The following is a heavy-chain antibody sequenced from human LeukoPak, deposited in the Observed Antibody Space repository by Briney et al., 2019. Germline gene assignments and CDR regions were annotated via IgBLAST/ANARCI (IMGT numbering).Heavy chain of an antibody. Sequence: GASVKVSCKASGYTFTSYHMHWVRQAPGQGLEWMGWINPNSGGTNYAQKFQGRVTMTRDTSISTVYMELSRLRSDDTAVYYCAREFYHIVVVTATNWFDPWGQGTLVTVSS. CDR3: AREFYHIVVVTATNWFDP. J-gene: IGHJ5*02. CDR1: GYTFTSYH. CDR2: INPNSGGT. D-gene: IGHD2-21*02. V-gene: IGHV1-2*02.